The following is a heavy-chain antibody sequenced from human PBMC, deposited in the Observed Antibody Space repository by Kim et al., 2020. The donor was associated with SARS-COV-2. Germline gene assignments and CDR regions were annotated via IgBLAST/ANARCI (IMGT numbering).Heavy chain of an antibody. J-gene: IGHJ4*02. CDR3: ARGNGVYDPYYFDY. CDR1: GFTFSDYY. V-gene: IGHV3-11*06. Sequence: GGSLRLSCAASGFTFSDYYMSWIRQAPGKGLEWVSYISSGGSYTKYADPVKGRFTISRDSAKNTLYLHMNSLRAEDTAVYYCARGNGVYDPYYFDYWGQGTLVTVSS. D-gene: IGHD5-12*01. CDR2: ISSGGSYT.